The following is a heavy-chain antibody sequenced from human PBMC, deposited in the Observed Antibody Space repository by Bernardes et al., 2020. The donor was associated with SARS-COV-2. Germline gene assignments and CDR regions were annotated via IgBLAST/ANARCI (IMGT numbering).Heavy chain of an antibody. CDR2: ISSSGSS. V-gene: IGHV4-39*01. CDR1: GGSISSSNYY. Sequence: SESLSLTCTVSGGSISSSNYYWGWLLQPPGKGLEWSGSISSSGSSYYNTSLQSRVRTSVDTSKNQFSLRLSFVTAADTAVYYCAGSSCGIDCYIGGLRSWDYGMDVWGQGTTVTVSS. D-gene: IGHD2-21*01. CDR3: AGSSCGIDCYIGGLRSWDYGMDV. J-gene: IGHJ6*02.